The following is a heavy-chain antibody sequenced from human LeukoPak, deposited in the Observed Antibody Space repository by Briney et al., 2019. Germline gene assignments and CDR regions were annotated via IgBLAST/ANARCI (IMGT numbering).Heavy chain of an antibody. CDR1: GFTFSDYA. Sequence: PGGSLRLSCAVSGFTFSDYAMHWVRQAPGKGLEWVASIQSNGNEKYSSDSLKGRFTISRDNSKNTLYLQMNTVRPEDTAGFYLARGFTSWPQGPYPFAYWGQGILITV. J-gene: IGHJ4*02. D-gene: IGHD2-2*01. V-gene: IGHV3-30*02. CDR2: IQSNGNEK. CDR3: ARGFTSWPQGPYPFAY.